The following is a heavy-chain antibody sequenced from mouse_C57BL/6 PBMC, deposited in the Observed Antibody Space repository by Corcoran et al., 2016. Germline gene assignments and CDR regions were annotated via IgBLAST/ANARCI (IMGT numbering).Heavy chain of an antibody. CDR2: INPNNGGT. CDR1: GYTFTDYY. Sequence: EVQLQQSGPELVKPGASVKISCKASGYTFTDYYMNWVKQSHGKSLEWIGDINPNNGGTSYNQKFKGKATLTVDKSSSTAYMELRSLTSEDSAVYYCARRGAQARGWFAYWGQGTLVTVSA. J-gene: IGHJ3*01. V-gene: IGHV1-26*01. D-gene: IGHD3-2*02. CDR3: ARRGAQARGWFAY.